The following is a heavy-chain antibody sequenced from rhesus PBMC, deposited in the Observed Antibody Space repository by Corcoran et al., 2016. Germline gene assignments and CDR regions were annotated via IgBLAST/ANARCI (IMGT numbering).Heavy chain of an antibody. J-gene: IGHJ4*01. CDR1: GGSISSSY. CDR2: NGGSSGST. D-gene: IGHD6-25*01. V-gene: IGHV4-169*01. Sequence: QLQLQESGPGLVKPSETLSLTCAVSGGSISSSYWSWIRQAPGKGLEGIAYNGGSSGSTTHNPSLKSRVTLSVDTSKNQLSLKLSSVTAADTAVYYCTRHGSGSCFFYWGQGVLVTVSS. CDR3: TRHGSGSCFFY.